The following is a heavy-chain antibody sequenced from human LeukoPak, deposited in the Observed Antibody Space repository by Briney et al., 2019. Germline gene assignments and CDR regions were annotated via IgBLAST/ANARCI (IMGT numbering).Heavy chain of an antibody. Sequence: SENLSLTCSVSGGAIIPFYWNWIRQPAGKGLEWIGRIYSSGSTKYNPSLKSRVTMSVDTSKNQFPLKLSSVTAADTAVYYCAKDYYDSSEGWFDPWGQGTLVTVSS. CDR2: IYSSGST. D-gene: IGHD3-22*01. CDR1: GGAIIPFY. J-gene: IGHJ5*02. V-gene: IGHV4-4*07. CDR3: AKDYYDSSEGWFDP.